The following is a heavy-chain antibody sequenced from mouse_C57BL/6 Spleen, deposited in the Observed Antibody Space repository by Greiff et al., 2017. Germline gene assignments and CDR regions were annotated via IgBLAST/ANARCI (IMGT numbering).Heavy chain of an antibody. CDR3: ARIYDGYYGEFAY. D-gene: IGHD2-3*01. CDR1: GYTFTSYW. V-gene: IGHV1-7*01. CDR2: INPSSGYT. Sequence: QVHVKQSGAELAKPGASVKLSCKASGYTFTSYWMHWVKQRPGQGLEWIGYINPSSGYTKYNQKFKDKATLTADKSSSTAYMQLSSLTYEDSAVYYCARIYDGYYGEFAYWGQGTLVTVSA. J-gene: IGHJ3*01.